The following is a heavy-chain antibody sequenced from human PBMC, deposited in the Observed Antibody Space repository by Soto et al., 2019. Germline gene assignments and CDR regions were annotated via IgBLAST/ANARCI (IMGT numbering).Heavy chain of an antibody. Sequence: PSETLSLTCTVSGGSISSYYWSWIRQPPGKGLEWIGYIYYSGSTNYNPSLKSRVTISVDTSKNQFSLKLSSVTAADTAVYYCARDNPITGTTSEWWFDPWGQGTLVTVSS. D-gene: IGHD1-7*01. J-gene: IGHJ5*02. CDR2: IYYSGST. CDR3: ARDNPITGTTSEWWFDP. V-gene: IGHV4-59*01. CDR1: GGSISSYY.